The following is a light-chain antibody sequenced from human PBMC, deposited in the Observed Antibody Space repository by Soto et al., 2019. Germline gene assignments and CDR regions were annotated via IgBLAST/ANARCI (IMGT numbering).Light chain of an antibody. CDR3: QQYNNWPRT. CDR2: GAS. CDR1: QSVNSN. Sequence: ETLMTQFAATLSVSPGERVTLSCRASQSVNSNLAWYQQKPGQAPRLLIYGASTRVTGIPARFSGSGSGTDFTLAISSLQSEDFAVYYCQQYNNWPRTFGQGTKVEVK. V-gene: IGKV3-15*01. J-gene: IGKJ1*01.